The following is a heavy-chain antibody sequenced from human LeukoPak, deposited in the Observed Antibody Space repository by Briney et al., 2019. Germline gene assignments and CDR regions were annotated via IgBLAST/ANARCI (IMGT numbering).Heavy chain of an antibody. J-gene: IGHJ3*02. CDR2: INPSGGST. CDR1: GYTFTSYY. CDR3: ARVRGRITHDAFDI. V-gene: IGHV1-46*01. D-gene: IGHD3-16*01. Sequence: ASVKVSCKASGYTFTSYYMHWVRQAPGQGLEWMGIINPSGGSTSYAQKFQGRVTMTRDTSISTAYMELSRLRSDDTAVYYCARVRGRITHDAFDIWGQGAMVTVSS.